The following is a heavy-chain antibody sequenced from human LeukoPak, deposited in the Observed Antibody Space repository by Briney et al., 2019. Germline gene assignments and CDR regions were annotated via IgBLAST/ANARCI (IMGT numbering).Heavy chain of an antibody. J-gene: IGHJ4*02. V-gene: IGHV1-46*01. CDR3: ARGGKGNADGYNQALDY. CDR1: VYTFTNYY. Sequence: ASVKVSCPASVYTFTNYYIHWVRQAPGQGLEWMGIINPSGGSTTYAQEFQGRVTMTRDTSTSTVYMELSSLRSEDTAVYYCARGGKGNADGYNQALDYWGQGTPVTVSS. D-gene: IGHD5-24*01. CDR2: INPSGGST.